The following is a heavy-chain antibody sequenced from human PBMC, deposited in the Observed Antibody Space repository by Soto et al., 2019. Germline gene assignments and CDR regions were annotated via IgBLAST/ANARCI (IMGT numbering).Heavy chain of an antibody. V-gene: IGHV3-15*01. CDR1: GFMFSSYA. CDR2: IKSKTDGGTT. CDR3: TTDDPINRH. Sequence: EVQLLESGGVLVQPGGSLRLSCAASGFMFSSYAMSWVRQAPGKGLEWVGRIKSKTDGGTTDYAAPVKGRFTISRDDSKNTLYLQMNSLKTEDTAVYYCTTDDPINRHWGQGALVTVSS. J-gene: IGHJ4*02.